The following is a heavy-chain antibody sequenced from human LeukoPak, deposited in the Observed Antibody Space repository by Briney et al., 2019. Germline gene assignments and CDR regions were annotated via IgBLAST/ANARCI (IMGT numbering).Heavy chain of an antibody. Sequence: PSQTLSLTCTVSGGSISSGDYYWSWIRQPPGKGLEWIGYIYYSGSTYYNPSLKSRVTISVDTSKNQFSLKLSSVTAADTAVYYCARESSLTYYYDSSGSVRAFDIWGQGTMVTVSS. J-gene: IGHJ3*02. CDR2: IYYSGST. V-gene: IGHV4-30-4*01. CDR1: GGSISSGDYY. CDR3: ARESSLTYYYDSSGSVRAFDI. D-gene: IGHD3-22*01.